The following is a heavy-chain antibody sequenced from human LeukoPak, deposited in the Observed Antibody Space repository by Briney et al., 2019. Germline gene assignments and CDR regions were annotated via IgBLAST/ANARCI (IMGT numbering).Heavy chain of an antibody. CDR1: GYNFTGYY. CDR2: MNPNSGNT. V-gene: IGHV1-8*03. J-gene: IGHJ6*03. Sequence: ASVKVSCKASGYNFTGYYIHWVRQAPGQGLEWMGWMNPNSGNTGYAQRFQGRVTITRNTSISTAYMELSSLRSEDTAVYYCARIKDYYYMDVWGKGTTVTVSS. CDR3: ARIKDYYYMDV.